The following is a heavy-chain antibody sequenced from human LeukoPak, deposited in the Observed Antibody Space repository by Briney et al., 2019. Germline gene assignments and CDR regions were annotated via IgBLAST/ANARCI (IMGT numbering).Heavy chain of an antibody. D-gene: IGHD3-22*01. Sequence: ASVKVSCKASGYPFTSYGISWVRQAPGQGLEWMGWISAYNGNTNYAQKLQGRVTMTTDTSTSTAYMELRSLRSDDTAVYYCASNYYDSSGYYYLPLPDYWGQGTLVTVSS. V-gene: IGHV1-18*01. CDR2: ISAYNGNT. CDR3: ASNYYDSSGYYYLPLPDY. J-gene: IGHJ4*02. CDR1: GYPFTSYG.